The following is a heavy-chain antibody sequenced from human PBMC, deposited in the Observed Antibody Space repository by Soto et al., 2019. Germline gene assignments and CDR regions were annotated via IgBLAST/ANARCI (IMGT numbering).Heavy chain of an antibody. V-gene: IGHV3-64*01. CDR1: GFTISSYA. CDR2: ITSNGGNT. CDR3: ARRIPFGYGMDV. J-gene: IGHJ6*02. Sequence: PGGSMRLSCAASGFTISSYAMHWVRQAPGKGLEYVSVITSNGGNTDYASSVKGRFTISRDNSKNTLYLQMGSLRAEDMAVYYCARRIPFGYGMDVWGQGTTVTVSS. D-gene: IGHD2-21*01.